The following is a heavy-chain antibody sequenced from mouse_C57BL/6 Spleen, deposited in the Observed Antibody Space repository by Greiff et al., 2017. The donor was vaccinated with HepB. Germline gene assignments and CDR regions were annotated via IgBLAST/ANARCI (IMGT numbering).Heavy chain of an antibody. CDR3: ARRDYGSSGAMDY. J-gene: IGHJ4*01. CDR1: GYTFTSYW. V-gene: IGHV1-52*01. Sequence: QVQLQQSGAELVRPGSSVKLSCKASGYTFTSYWMHWVKQRPIQGLEWIGNIDPSDSETHYNQKFKDKATLTVDKSSSTAYMQLSSLTSEDSAVYFCARRDYGSSGAMDYWGQGTSVTVSS. CDR2: IDPSDSET. D-gene: IGHD1-1*01.